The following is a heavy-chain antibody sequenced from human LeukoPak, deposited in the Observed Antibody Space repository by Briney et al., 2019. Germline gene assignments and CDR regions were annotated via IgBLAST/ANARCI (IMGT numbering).Heavy chain of an antibody. CDR3: ARVAYYYATIYFDY. CDR2: ISSSSSST. CDR1: GFTFSRYS. Sequence: PGGSLRLSCAASGFTFSRYSMNWVRQAPGKGREWVSYISSSSSSTYHADSVKGRFTISRDNAKNSLDLQMNSLRAEDTAVYYCARVAYYYATIYFDYWGQGTLVTVSS. J-gene: IGHJ4*02. D-gene: IGHD3-10*01. V-gene: IGHV3-48*01.